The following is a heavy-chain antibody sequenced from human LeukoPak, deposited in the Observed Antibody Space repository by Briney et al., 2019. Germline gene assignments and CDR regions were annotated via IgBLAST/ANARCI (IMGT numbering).Heavy chain of an antibody. Sequence: PSQTLSVTCAVSGGSISSGGYSWSWIRQPPGKGLEWIGYIYHSGSTYYNPSLKSRVTISVDRSKNQFSLKLSSVTAADTAVYYCARVVLRFLGFDPWGQGTLVTVSS. CDR3: ARVVLRFLGFDP. D-gene: IGHD3-3*01. CDR2: IYHSGST. V-gene: IGHV4-30-2*01. CDR1: GGSISSGGYS. J-gene: IGHJ5*02.